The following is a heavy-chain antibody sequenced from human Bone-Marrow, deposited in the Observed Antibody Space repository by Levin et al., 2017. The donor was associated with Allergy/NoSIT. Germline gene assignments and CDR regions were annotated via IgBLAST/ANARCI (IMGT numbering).Heavy chain of an antibody. V-gene: IGHV1-2*02. CDR2: INPNSGGT. CDR3: ARGEPKLGRRPHVTKGDY. CDR1: GYTFTGYY. J-gene: IGHJ4*02. Sequence: GESLKISCKASGYTFTGYYMHWVRQAPGQGLEWMGWINPNSGGTNYAQKFQGRVTMTRDTSISTAYMELSRLRSDDTAVYYCARGEPKLGRRPHVTKGDYWGQGTLVTVSS. D-gene: IGHD7-27*01.